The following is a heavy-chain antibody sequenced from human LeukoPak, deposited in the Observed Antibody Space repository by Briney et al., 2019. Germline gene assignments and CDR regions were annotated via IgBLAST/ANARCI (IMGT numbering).Heavy chain of an antibody. D-gene: IGHD4-17*01. CDR3: ARAYGRNPFDY. Sequence: ASVKVSCEASGYTFTSYAMNWVRQAPGQGLEWMGWISAYNGNTNYAQKLQGRVTMTTDTSTSTAYMELRSLRSDDTAVYYCARAYGRNPFDYWGQGTLVTVSS. CDR1: GYTFTSYA. V-gene: IGHV1-18*01. CDR2: ISAYNGNT. J-gene: IGHJ4*02.